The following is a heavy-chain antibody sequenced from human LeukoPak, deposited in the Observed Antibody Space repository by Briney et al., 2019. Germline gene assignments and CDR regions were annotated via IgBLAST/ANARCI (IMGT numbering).Heavy chain of an antibody. CDR1: GYTFTSYA. CDR3: ARVRDLYNWFDP. CDR2: INAGNGNT. Sequence: ASVTVSCKASGYTFTSYAMHWVRPAPGQRLEWMGWINAGNGNTKYSQKLQGRVTITRDTTASTAYMELSSLRSEDTAVYYCARVRDLYNWFDPWGQGTLVTVSS. J-gene: IGHJ5*02. D-gene: IGHD4-17*01. V-gene: IGHV1-3*01.